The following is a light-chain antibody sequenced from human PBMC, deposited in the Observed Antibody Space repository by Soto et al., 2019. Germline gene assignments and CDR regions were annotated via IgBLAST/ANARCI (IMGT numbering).Light chain of an antibody. J-gene: IGKJ1*01. V-gene: IGKV3-15*01. Sequence: EIVMTQSPVTLSVSPGERATLSCRASQSVSSNLAWYQQKPGQAPRLLIYGAYTRATGIPARFSGSRSGTEFTLTIRSLQSQDFAIYYCQQYDNWPWTFGQGTKVEI. CDR2: GAY. CDR3: QQYDNWPWT. CDR1: QSVSSN.